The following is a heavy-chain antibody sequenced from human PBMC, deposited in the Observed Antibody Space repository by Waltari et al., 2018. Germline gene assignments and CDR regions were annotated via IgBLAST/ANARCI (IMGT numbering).Heavy chain of an antibody. CDR1: GFTVSSNY. CDR3: AREGGASQGALDY. V-gene: IGHV3-53*02. J-gene: IGHJ4*02. Sequence: EVQLVETGGGLIQPGGSLRLSCAASGFTVSSNYMSWVRQAPGKGLEWVSVIYSGGSTYYADSGKGRFTISRDNSKNTLYLQMNSLRAEDTAVYYCAREGGASQGALDYWGQGTLVTVSS. D-gene: IGHD1-26*01. CDR2: IYSGGST.